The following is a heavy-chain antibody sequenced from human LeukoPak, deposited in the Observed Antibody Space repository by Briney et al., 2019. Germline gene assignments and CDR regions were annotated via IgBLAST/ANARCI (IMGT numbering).Heavy chain of an antibody. CDR2: IYYSGST. D-gene: IGHD3-3*01. CDR1: GGSISSGDYY. CDR3: ARVKSPLRFLEWLPYYFDY. Sequence: SQTLSLTRTVSGGSISSGDYYWSWIRQPPGKGLEWIGYIYYSGSTYYNPSLKSRVTISVDTSKNQFSLKLSSVTAADTAVYYCARVKSPLRFLEWLPYYFDYWGQGTLVTVSS. V-gene: IGHV4-30-4*08. J-gene: IGHJ4*02.